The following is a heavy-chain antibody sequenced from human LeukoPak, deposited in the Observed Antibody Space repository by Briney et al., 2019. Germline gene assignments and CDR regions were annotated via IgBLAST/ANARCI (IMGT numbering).Heavy chain of an antibody. Sequence: PSQTLSLTCTVSGGSISSGGYYWSWIRQPPGKGLEWIGYINHSGSTNYNPSLKSRVTISVDTSKNQFFPKLSSVTAADTAVYYCASSDWEGSWHDAFDIWGQGTMVTVSS. CDR1: GGSISSGGYY. V-gene: IGHV4-30-2*01. J-gene: IGHJ3*02. D-gene: IGHD2-15*01. CDR2: INHSGST. CDR3: ASSDWEGSWHDAFDI.